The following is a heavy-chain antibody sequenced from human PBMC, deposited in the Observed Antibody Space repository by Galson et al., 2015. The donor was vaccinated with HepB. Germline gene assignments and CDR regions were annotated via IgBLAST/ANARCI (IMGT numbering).Heavy chain of an antibody. V-gene: IGHV3-9*01. J-gene: IGHJ4*02. CDR1: GSTFDDYA. CDR2: ISWNSGSI. Sequence: SLRLSCAASGSTFDDYAMHWVRQAPGKGLEWVSGISWNSGSIGYADSVKGRFTISRDNAKNSLYLQMNSLRAEDTALYYCAKENTPEDSGEAASGGLDYWGQGTLVTVSS. D-gene: IGHD3-16*01. CDR3: AKENTPEDSGEAASGGLDY.